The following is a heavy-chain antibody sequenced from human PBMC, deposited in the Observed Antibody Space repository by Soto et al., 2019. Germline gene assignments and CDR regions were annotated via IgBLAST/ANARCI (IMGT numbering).Heavy chain of an antibody. V-gene: IGHV4-59*01. J-gene: IGHJ2*01. CDR2: IFYSGST. CDR3: ARGRYYGWGTPIKYSDL. Sequence: SETLSLTCTVSGGYISPYFWSWIRQPPGKGLEWIGYIFYSGSTNYNPSLTSRVTISVDTSKNQFSLKLSSVTAADTAVYYCARGRYYGWGTPIKYSDLWGRGTLVPVSS. CDR1: GGYISPYF. D-gene: IGHD3-10*01.